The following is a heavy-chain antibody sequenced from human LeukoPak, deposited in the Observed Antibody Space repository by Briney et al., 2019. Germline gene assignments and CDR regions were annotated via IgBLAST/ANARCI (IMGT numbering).Heavy chain of an antibody. D-gene: IGHD6-6*01. Sequence: ASVKVSCKASGYTFTGYYMHWVRQAPGQGPEWMGWINPNSGGTNYAQKFQGRVTMTRDTSISTAYMELSRLRSDDTAVYYCAREDGYSSSSVDIWGQGTMVTVSS. CDR1: GYTFTGYY. CDR3: AREDGYSSSSVDI. V-gene: IGHV1-2*02. CDR2: INPNSGGT. J-gene: IGHJ3*02.